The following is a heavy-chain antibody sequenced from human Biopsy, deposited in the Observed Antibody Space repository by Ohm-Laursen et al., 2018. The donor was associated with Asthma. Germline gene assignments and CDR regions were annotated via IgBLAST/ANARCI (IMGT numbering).Heavy chain of an antibody. J-gene: IGHJ4*02. CDR3: ASECTVATCPLAY. Sequence: GASVKVSCKSSGYTFINYAIHWVRQAPGKGLEWVSYISSSGGTIYYADSVKGRFTISRDNAQNSLFLQMTSLGAEDTAVYYCASECTVATCPLAYWGQGALVTVSS. CDR2: ISSSGGTI. D-gene: IGHD2-8*02. CDR1: GYTFINYA. V-gene: IGHV3-48*04.